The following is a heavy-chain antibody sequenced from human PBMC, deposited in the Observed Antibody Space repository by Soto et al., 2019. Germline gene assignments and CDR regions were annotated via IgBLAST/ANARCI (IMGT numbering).Heavy chain of an antibody. Sequence: PGGSLRLSCEGPGFTFSDYGFHWVRQAPGKGLEWVAMISYDGSDRYYRDSVQGRFTISRGDSKNTVFLQMNSLRTEDTAMYYCARSTYCNGGSCYPQYWGPGTLVTVSS. CDR3: ARSTYCNGGSCYPQY. J-gene: IGHJ4*02. CDR1: GFTFSDYG. D-gene: IGHD2-15*01. CDR2: ISYDGSDR. V-gene: IGHV3-30*03.